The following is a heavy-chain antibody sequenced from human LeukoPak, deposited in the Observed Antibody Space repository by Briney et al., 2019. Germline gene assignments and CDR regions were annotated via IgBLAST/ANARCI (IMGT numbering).Heavy chain of an antibody. CDR3: AKANSGSYKGWFDP. CDR2: ISGSGGST. CDR1: GFTFSSYA. V-gene: IGHV3-23*01. J-gene: IGHJ5*02. D-gene: IGHD1-26*01. Sequence: GGSLRLSCAASGFTFSSYAMSCVRPAPGKGLEWVSAISGSGGSTYYADSVKGRFTISRDNSKNTLYLQMNSLRAEDTAVYYCAKANSGSYKGWFDPWGQGTLVTVSS.